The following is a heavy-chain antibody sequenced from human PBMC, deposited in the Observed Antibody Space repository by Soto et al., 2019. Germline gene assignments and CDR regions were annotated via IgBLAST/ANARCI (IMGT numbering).Heavy chain of an antibody. J-gene: IGHJ4*02. D-gene: IGHD3-3*01. Sequence: GGSLRLSCAASGFTFSSSAMSWVRQAPGKGLEWVSTFRESGGTTHYADSVKGRFTISRDTSKNMLYLQMNSLRAEDTSIYYCAKDLTIFGVVNYFAYWGQGTLVTVSS. CDR1: GFTFSSSA. V-gene: IGHV3-23*01. CDR3: AKDLTIFGVVNYFAY. CDR2: FRESGGTT.